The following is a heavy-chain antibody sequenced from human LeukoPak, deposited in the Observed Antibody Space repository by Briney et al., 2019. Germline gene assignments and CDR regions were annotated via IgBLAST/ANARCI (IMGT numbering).Heavy chain of an antibody. CDR1: GYTFTDYY. CDR2: INPNSGGT. J-gene: IGHJ6*02. D-gene: IGHD1-26*01. CDR3: ASGGSYQYYYYYGMDV. V-gene: IGHV1-2*02. Sequence: ASVKVSCKASGYTFTDYYIHWVRQAPGQGLEWMGWINPNSGGTNYAQKFQGRVTMTRDTSISTAYMELSRLRSDDTAVYYCASGGSYQYYYYYGMDVWGQGTTVTVSS.